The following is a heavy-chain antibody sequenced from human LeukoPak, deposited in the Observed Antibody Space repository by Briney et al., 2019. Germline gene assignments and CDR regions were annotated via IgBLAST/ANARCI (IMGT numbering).Heavy chain of an antibody. CDR2: ISGSGGST. CDR3: ARDWSRRYYGSGSSYYYYGMDV. J-gene: IGHJ6*02. V-gene: IGHV3-23*01. CDR1: GFTFSSYA. D-gene: IGHD3-10*01. Sequence: GGSLRLSCAASGFTFSSYAMSWVRQAPGKGLEWVSAISGSGGSTYYADSVKGRFTISRDNSKNTLYLQMNSLRAEDTAVYYCARDWSRRYYGSGSSYYYYGMDVWGQGTTVTVSS.